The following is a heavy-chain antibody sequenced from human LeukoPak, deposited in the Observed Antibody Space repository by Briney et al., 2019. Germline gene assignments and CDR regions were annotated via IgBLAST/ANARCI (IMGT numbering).Heavy chain of an antibody. D-gene: IGHD2-15*01. V-gene: IGHV1-18*04. CDR2: ISAYNGNT. J-gene: IGHJ3*02. CDR1: GYTFTSYY. CDR3: ARDRRMGYCSGGSCRRWAFDI. Sequence: ASVKVSCKSSGYTFTSYYIHWVRQAPGQGLEWMGWISAYNGNTNYAQKLQGRVTMTTDTSTSTAYMELRSLRSDDTAVYYCARDRRMGYCSGGSCRRWAFDIWGQGTMVTVSS.